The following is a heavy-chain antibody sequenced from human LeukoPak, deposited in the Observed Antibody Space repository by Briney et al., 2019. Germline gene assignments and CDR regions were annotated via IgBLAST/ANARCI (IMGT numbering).Heavy chain of an antibody. Sequence: GASVKVSCKASGGTFSSYAISWVRQVPGQGLEWMGGIIPIFGTANYAQKFQGRVTITADESTSTAYMELSSLRSEDTAVYYCARVAYYDSSGPMSYWGQGTLVTVSS. CDR1: GGTFSSYA. CDR2: IIPIFGTA. D-gene: IGHD3-22*01. V-gene: IGHV1-69*13. J-gene: IGHJ4*02. CDR3: ARVAYYDSSGPMSY.